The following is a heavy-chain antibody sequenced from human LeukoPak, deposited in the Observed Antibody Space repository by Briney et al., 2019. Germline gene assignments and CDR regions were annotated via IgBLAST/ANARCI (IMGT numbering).Heavy chain of an antibody. CDR2: INPNTGGT. CDR1: GYTFTGYF. D-gene: IGHD7-27*01. V-gene: IGHV1-2*02. J-gene: IGHJ4*02. Sequence: ASVKVSCKASGYTFTGYFMHWVRQAPGQGLEWMGWINPNTGGTNYAQKFQGRVTMTSDTSISTAYMELSGLRSDDTAVYYCARTGDFDYWGLGTLVTVS. CDR3: ARTGDFDY.